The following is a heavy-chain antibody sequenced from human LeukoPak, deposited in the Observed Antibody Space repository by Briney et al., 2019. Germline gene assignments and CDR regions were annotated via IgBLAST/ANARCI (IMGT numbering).Heavy chain of an antibody. Sequence: PGGSLRLSCAASGFTFSGYEMNWVRQAPGKGLEWVSYISSTGSTIYYADSVKGRFTISRDNAKNSLYLQMNSLTAEDTAVYYCAREGGLRWADYWGQGTLATASS. CDR3: AREGGLRWADY. CDR2: ISSTGSTI. D-gene: IGHD4-23*01. V-gene: IGHV3-48*03. J-gene: IGHJ4*02. CDR1: GFTFSGYE.